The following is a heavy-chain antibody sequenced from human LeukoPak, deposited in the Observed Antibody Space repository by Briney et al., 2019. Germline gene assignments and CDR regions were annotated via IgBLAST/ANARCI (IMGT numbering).Heavy chain of an antibody. CDR1: GYSISSGYY. CDR2: IYHSGST. J-gene: IGHJ4*02. Sequence: PSETLSLTCTVSGYSISSGYYWGWIRQPPGKGLEWIGSIYHSGSTYYNPSLKSRVTISVDTSKNQFSLKLSSVTAADTAVYYCARVARGAVAGTGAYFDYWGQGTLVTVSS. V-gene: IGHV4-38-2*02. D-gene: IGHD6-19*01. CDR3: ARVARGAVAGTGAYFDY.